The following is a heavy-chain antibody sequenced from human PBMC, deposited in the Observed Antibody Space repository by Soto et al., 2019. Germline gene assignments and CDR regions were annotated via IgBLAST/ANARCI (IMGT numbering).Heavy chain of an antibody. CDR2: ISYDGSNK. CDR1: GFTFSSYA. J-gene: IGHJ6*04. CDR3: ARGESKDYYYSGMDV. Sequence: GGSLRLSCAASGFTFSSYAMHWVRQAPGKGLEWVAVISYDGSNKYYADSVKGRFTISRDNSKNTLYLQMNSLRAEDTAVYYSARGESKDYYYSGMDVWGKGTRVTVS. V-gene: IGHV3-30-3*01.